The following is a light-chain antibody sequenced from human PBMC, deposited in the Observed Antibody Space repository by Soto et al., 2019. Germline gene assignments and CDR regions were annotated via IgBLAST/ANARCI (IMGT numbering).Light chain of an antibody. Sequence: EIVLTQSPATLSLSPGERATLSCRASQTVSSYLAWYQQKPGQAPRLLIYDGSNRATGIPARFSGSGSGTDFTLTISSLEPEDFAVYYCQQRSNWPWTFGQGTKVDIK. J-gene: IGKJ1*01. CDR2: DGS. CDR1: QTVSSY. V-gene: IGKV3-11*01. CDR3: QQRSNWPWT.